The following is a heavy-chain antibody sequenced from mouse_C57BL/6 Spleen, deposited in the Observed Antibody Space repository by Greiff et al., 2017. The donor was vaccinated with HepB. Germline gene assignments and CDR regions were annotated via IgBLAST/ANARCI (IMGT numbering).Heavy chain of an antibody. CDR3: AIDGIIAYGSTFAY. CDR1: GYTFTSYW. V-gene: IGHV1-74*01. Sequence: VQLQQSGAELVKPGASVKVSCKASGYTFTSYWMHWVKQRPGQGLEWIGRIHPSDSDTNYNQKFKGKATLTVDKSSSTAYMQRSSLTSEDSAVYYGAIDGIIAYGSTFAYWGQGTLVTVSA. CDR2: IHPSDSDT. J-gene: IGHJ3*01. D-gene: IGHD1-1*01.